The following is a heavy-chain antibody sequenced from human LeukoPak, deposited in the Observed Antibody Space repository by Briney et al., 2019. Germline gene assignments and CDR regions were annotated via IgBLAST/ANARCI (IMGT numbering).Heavy chain of an antibody. Sequence: SETLSLTCTVSGGSISSYYWSWIRQPPRKGLEWIGNIYYSGSTNYNPSLKSRVTMSVDTSKNQFSLKLSSVTAADTAVYYCARADYGDFGSKAAFDIWGQGTMVTVSP. CDR3: ARADYGDFGSKAAFDI. V-gene: IGHV4-59*08. CDR2: IYYSGST. CDR1: GGSISSYY. D-gene: IGHD4-17*01. J-gene: IGHJ3*02.